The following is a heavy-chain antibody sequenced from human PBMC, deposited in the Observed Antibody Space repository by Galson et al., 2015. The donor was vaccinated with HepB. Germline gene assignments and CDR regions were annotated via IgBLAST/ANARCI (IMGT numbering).Heavy chain of an antibody. CDR1: GGTFSSYA. CDR2: IIPNLDIT. J-gene: IGHJ4*02. V-gene: IGHV1-69*04. CDR3: ARDMGGYRYFDY. D-gene: IGHD6-25*01. Sequence: SVKVSCKASGGTFSSYAITWVRQAPGQGLEWMGRIIPNLDITNDAQKFQGRVTITADKSTSTAYMELSSLRSEDTAVYYCARDMGGYRYFDYWGQGTLVTVSS.